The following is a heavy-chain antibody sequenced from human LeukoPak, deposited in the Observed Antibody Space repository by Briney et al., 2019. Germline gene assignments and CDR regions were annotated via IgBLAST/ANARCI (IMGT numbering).Heavy chain of an antibody. Sequence: ASVKVSCKASGGTLSSYAISWVRQAPGQGLEWMGGIIPIFGTANYAQKFQGRVTITADESTSTAYMELRSLRSDDTAVYYCARVSVLRFLEWFHAFDIWGQGTMVTVSS. CDR2: IIPIFGTA. D-gene: IGHD3-3*01. CDR3: ARVSVLRFLEWFHAFDI. J-gene: IGHJ3*02. V-gene: IGHV1-69*13. CDR1: GGTLSSYA.